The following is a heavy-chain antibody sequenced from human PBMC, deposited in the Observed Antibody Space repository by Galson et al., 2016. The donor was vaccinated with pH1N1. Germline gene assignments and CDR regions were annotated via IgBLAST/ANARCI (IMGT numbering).Heavy chain of an antibody. Sequence: TCAVSGYSIRNGYFWGWIRQPPGQGLEWIGIIYHSGTTYYNPSLESRVTISVDTSKNQFSLKVKSVTAADTAVYYCARHPRYYDSSGYYFDYWGQGILVTVSS. CDR3: ARHPRYYDSSGYYFDY. V-gene: IGHV4-38-2*01. CDR1: GYSIRNGYF. D-gene: IGHD3-22*01. J-gene: IGHJ4*02. CDR2: IYHSGTT.